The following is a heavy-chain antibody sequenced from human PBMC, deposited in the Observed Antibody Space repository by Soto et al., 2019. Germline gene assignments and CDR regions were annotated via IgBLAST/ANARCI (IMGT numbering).Heavy chain of an antibody. J-gene: IGHJ4*02. CDR2: MNPNSGNT. CDR1: GYTFTSYD. CDR3: AREVVGGNLPN. D-gene: IGHD2-15*01. V-gene: IGHV1-8*01. Sequence: QVQLVQSGAEVKKPGASVKVSCKASGYTFTSYDINWVRQATGQGLEWMGWMNPNSGNTAYAQKFQVRVTMTRNTSISTAYMELSRLRCEDTSVYYFAREVVGGNLPNWGQGTVVTVSS.